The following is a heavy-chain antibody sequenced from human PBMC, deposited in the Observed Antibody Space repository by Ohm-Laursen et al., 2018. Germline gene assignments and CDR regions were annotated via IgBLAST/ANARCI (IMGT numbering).Heavy chain of an antibody. D-gene: IGHD6-6*01. CDR2: IYNSGRT. CDR3: VLYSSFSVS. J-gene: IGHJ5*02. Sequence: TLSLTCTVSGGSISSHFWSWIRQPPGKGLEWIGHIYNSGRTNYNPSLKSRVTISTDTSTNHFSLTLSSVTAADTALYYCVLYSSFSVSWGQGTRVTVSS. CDR1: GGSISSHF. V-gene: IGHV4-59*08.